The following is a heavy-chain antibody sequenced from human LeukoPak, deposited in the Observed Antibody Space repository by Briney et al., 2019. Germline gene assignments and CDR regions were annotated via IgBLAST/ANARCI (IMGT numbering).Heavy chain of an antibody. CDR2: INQNGSEK. Sequence: PGGSLRLSCVASGFTFNNYWMNWVRQAPGKGLEWVAKINQNGSEKFYVDSVKGQFTISRDNAKNSLYLQMNSLRAEDTAVYYCARYGGYPLFDYWGQGTLVTVSS. D-gene: IGHD4-23*01. CDR3: ARYGGYPLFDY. CDR1: GFTFNNYW. V-gene: IGHV3-7*05. J-gene: IGHJ4*02.